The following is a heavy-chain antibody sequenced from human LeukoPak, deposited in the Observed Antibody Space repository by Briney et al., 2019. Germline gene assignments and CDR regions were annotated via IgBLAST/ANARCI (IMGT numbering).Heavy chain of an antibody. J-gene: IGHJ4*02. CDR1: GFTFDDYA. D-gene: IGHD3-16*01. CDR3: AKVGGPFDY. Sequence: GGSLRLSCAASGFTFDDYAMHWVRQAPGKGLEWVSGISWNSGSIGYADSVKGRFTISRDNSKNTLYLQMNSLRAEDTAVYYCAKVGGPFDYWGQETLVTVSS. V-gene: IGHV3-9*01. CDR2: ISWNSGSI.